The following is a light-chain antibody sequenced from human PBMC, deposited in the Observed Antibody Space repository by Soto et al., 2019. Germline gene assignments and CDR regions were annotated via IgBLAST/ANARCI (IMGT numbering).Light chain of an antibody. V-gene: IGLV1-47*01. CDR3: AVWDDSLSGLV. CDR2: RNY. J-gene: IGLJ2*01. Sequence: QSVLTQPPSASGTPGQRVTFSCSGSISNIGDNDVFWYKQLPGTAPKLLIYRNYERPSGVPDRISGSKSGTSASLAISWLRSEDEADYYCAVWDDSLSGLVFGGGIKLTVL. CDR1: ISNIGDND.